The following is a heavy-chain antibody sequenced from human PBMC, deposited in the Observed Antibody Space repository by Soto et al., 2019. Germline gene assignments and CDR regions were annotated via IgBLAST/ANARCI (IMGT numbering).Heavy chain of an antibody. CDR3: ASHYYDSSGYYYPYFDY. V-gene: IGHV4-34*01. CDR2: INHSGST. D-gene: IGHD3-22*01. Sequence: SKTLSLTCDAYGGSFSGSYWSWIGQPPGKGLEWIGEINHSGSTNYNPSLKSRVTISVDTSKNQFSLKLSSVTAADTAVYYCASHYYDSSGYYYPYFDYWGQGTLVTVS. CDR1: GGSFSGSY. J-gene: IGHJ4*02.